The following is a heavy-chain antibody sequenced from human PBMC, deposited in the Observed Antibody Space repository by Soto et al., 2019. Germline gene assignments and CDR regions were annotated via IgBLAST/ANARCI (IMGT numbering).Heavy chain of an antibody. CDR2: ISAYNGNT. CDR1: GYTFTSYG. V-gene: IGHV1-18*01. D-gene: IGHD6-13*01. CDR3: ARDNLAEQLDHFAY. Sequence: ASVKVSCKASGYTFTSYGISCVRQAPGQGLEWMGWISAYNGNTNYAQKLQGRVTMTTDTSTSTAYMELRSLRSDDTAVYYCARDNLAEQLDHFAYWGQGTLVTVSS. J-gene: IGHJ4*02.